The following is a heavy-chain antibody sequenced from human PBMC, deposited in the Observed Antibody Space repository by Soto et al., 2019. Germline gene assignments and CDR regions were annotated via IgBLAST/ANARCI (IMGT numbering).Heavy chain of an antibody. Sequence: QVQLVQSGAEVKKPGSSVKVSCKASGGTFSSYAISWVRQAPGQGLEWTGGIIPIFGTANYAQKFEGRVTITAYESPSTAYMELSSLRSEDTAVYYCARVISYRYSYGLDYWGQGTLVTVSS. CDR1: GGTFSSYA. V-gene: IGHV1-69*01. CDR2: IIPIFGTA. D-gene: IGHD5-18*01. CDR3: ARVISYRYSYGLDY. J-gene: IGHJ4*02.